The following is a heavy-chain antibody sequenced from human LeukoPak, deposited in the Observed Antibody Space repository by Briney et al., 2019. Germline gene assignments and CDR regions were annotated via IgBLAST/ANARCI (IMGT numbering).Heavy chain of an antibody. D-gene: IGHD3-10*01. Sequence: PGGSLRLSCAASGFTFSSYAMTWVRQAPGKGLEWVSAISYDRGNIYYADSVKGRFTISRDNSKNIVYLQMNSLRAEDTAVYYCAKDGLARGANWFDPWGQGTLVTVSS. CDR2: ISYDRGNI. CDR1: GFTFSSYA. V-gene: IGHV3-23*01. J-gene: IGHJ5*02. CDR3: AKDGLARGANWFDP.